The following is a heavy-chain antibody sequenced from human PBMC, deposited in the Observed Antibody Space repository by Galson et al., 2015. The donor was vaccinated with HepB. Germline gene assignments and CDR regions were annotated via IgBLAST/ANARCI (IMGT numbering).Heavy chain of an antibody. CDR3: ARERGNSGSFGY. J-gene: IGHJ4*02. V-gene: IGHV7-4-1*02. CDR2: INPNSGYP. Sequence: SVKVSCKASGYTLTKYALHWVRQAPGQGLEWMGWINPNSGYPTYAQGFTGRLVFSLDTSVSTAYLQINSLKAEDTAVYYCARERGNSGSFGYWGQGTLVTVSS. CDR1: GYTLTKYA. D-gene: IGHD4-23*01.